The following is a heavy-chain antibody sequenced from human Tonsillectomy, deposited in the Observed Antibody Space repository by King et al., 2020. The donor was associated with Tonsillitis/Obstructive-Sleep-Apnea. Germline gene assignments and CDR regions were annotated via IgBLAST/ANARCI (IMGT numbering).Heavy chain of an antibody. CDR1: GFTFSSYS. V-gene: IGHV3-21*04. D-gene: IGHD3-22*01. J-gene: IGHJ4*02. Sequence: VQLVESGGGLVKPGGSLRLSCAASGFTFSSYSMNWVRQAPGKGLEWVSSISSSSSYIYYADSVKGRFTISRDNAKNSLYLQMNSLRAEDTAVYYCASKKRGSSGYYGTCDYWGQGALVTVSS. CDR2: ISSSSSYI. CDR3: ASKKRGSSGYYGTCDY.